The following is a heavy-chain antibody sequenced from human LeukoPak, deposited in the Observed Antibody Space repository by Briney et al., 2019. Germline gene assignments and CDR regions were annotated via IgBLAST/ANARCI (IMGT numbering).Heavy chain of an antibody. D-gene: IGHD3-3*01. J-gene: IGHJ6*02. Sequence: GGSLRLSCAASGXPFNTYTMNWVRQAPGKGLEWVSSISSASIYIYYADSVTGRFTISRDNAEKSVFLQMNSLRDEDTAVYFCARGKMRFLGYHDYYYGMDVWGQGTTVTVSS. CDR1: GXPFNTYT. V-gene: IGHV3-21*01. CDR3: ARGKMRFLGYHDYYYGMDV. CDR2: ISSASIYI.